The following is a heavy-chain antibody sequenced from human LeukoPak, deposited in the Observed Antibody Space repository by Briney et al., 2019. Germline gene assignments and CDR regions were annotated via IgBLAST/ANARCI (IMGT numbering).Heavy chain of an antibody. CDR1: GGSFSGYY. D-gene: IGHD5-12*01. V-gene: IGHV4-34*01. CDR2: INHSGST. CDR3: AREPDSGYDLAIDY. J-gene: IGHJ4*02. Sequence: SETLSLTCAVYGGSFSGYYWSWIRQPPGKGLEWIGEINHSGSTNYNPSLKSRVTISVDTSKNQFSLKLSSVTAADTAVYYCAREPDSGYDLAIDYWGQGTLVTVSS.